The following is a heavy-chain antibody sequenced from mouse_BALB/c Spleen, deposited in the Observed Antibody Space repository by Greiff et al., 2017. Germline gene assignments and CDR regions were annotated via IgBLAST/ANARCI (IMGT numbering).Heavy chain of an antibody. CDR3: ARSHYYGYGAMDY. J-gene: IGHJ4*01. CDR1: GYTFRSYW. Sequence: VQLQQSGAELMKPGASVKISCKATGYTFRSYWLEWVKQRPGHGLEWIGEILPGSGSTNYNEKFKGKATFTADTSSNTAYMQLSSLTSEDSAVYYCARSHYYGYGAMDYWGQGTSVTVSS. D-gene: IGHD1-2*01. CDR2: ILPGSGST. V-gene: IGHV1-9*01.